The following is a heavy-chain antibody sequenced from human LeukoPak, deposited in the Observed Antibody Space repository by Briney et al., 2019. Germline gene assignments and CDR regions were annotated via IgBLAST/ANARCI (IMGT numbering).Heavy chain of an antibody. CDR2: ITSSGSGI. D-gene: IGHD6-13*01. CDR1: GFTFSTYE. J-gene: IGHJ4*02. Sequence: PGGSLRLSCAASGFTFSTYEMNWVRQAPGKGLEWISYITSSGSGIYYADSVKGRFTISRGNAKNSLYLQMNSLTADDTALYYCARTWGSSNRFDYWGQGTLVTVSS. V-gene: IGHV3-48*03. CDR3: ARTWGSSNRFDY.